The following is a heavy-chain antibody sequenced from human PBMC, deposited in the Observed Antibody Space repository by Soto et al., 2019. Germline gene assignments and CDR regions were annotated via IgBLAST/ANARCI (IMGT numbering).Heavy chain of an antibody. V-gene: IGHV4-30-2*01. D-gene: IGHD5-12*01. J-gene: IGHJ5*02. CDR1: GGSISSGGYS. Sequence: SETLSLTCAVSGGSISSGGYSGSWIRQPPGKGLEWIGYIYHSGSTYYNPSLKSRVTISVDRSKNQFSLKLSSVTAADTAVYYCARGQSGYDFNWFDPWGQGTLVTVSS. CDR2: IYHSGST. CDR3: ARGQSGYDFNWFDP.